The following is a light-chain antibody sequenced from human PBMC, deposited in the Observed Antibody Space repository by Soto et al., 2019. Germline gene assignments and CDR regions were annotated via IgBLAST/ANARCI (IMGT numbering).Light chain of an antibody. J-gene: IGLJ2*01. V-gene: IGLV2-14*01. CDR3: SSYTRSSTVV. CDR2: EVS. Sequence: QSALTQPASVSGSPGQSITISCTGTSSDVGGHNYVSWYQQHPGKAPKLMIYEVSNRPSGVSIRFSGSKSGNTAPLTISGLQAEDGADYYCSSYTRSSTVVFGGGTKLTVL. CDR1: SSDVGGHNY.